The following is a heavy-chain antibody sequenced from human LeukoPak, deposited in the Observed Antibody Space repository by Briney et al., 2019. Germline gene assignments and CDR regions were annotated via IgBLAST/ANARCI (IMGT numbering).Heavy chain of an antibody. Sequence: SVKVSCKASGGTFSSYAISWVPQAPGQGLEWMGRIIPIFGTANYAQKFQGRVTITTDESTSTAYMELSSLGSENTAVYYCAKSVISVVVPAALDYWGQGTLVTVSS. V-gene: IGHV1-69*05. D-gene: IGHD2-2*01. CDR1: GGTFSSYA. CDR2: IIPIFGTA. J-gene: IGHJ4*02. CDR3: AKSVISVVVPAALDY.